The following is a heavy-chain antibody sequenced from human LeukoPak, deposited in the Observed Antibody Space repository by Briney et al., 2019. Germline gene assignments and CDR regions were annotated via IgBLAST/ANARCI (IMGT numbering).Heavy chain of an antibody. CDR1: GFTFSSYD. CDR2: IGTAGDT. D-gene: IGHD6-19*01. J-gene: IGHJ4*02. CDR3: ASGRKTSSGWYFGY. V-gene: IGHV3-13*01. Sequence: GGSLRLSCAASGFTFSSYDMHWVRQATGKGLEWVSAIGTAGDTYYPGSVEGRFTISRENAKNSLYLQMNSLRAGDTAVYYCASGRKTSSGWYFGYWGQGTLVTVSS.